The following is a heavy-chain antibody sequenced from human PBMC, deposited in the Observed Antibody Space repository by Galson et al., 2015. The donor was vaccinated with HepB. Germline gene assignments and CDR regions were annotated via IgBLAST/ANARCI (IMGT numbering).Heavy chain of an antibody. D-gene: IGHD6-19*01. CDR1: GFTFSSYA. CDR3: ARGVGDDSGWYH. CDR2: ISYDGSNK. V-gene: IGHV3-30*04. J-gene: IGHJ5*02. Sequence: SLRLSCAASGFTFSSYAMHWVRQAPGKGLEWVAVISYDGSNKYYADSVKGRFTISRDNSKNTLYLQMNSLRAEDTAVYYCARGVGDDSGWYHWGQGTLVTVSS.